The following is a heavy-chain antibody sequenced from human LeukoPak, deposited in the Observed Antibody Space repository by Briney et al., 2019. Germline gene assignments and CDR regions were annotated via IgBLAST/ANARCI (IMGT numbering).Heavy chain of an antibody. V-gene: IGHV3-48*03. CDR1: GFTFSSYA. J-gene: IGHJ1*01. Sequence: GGSLRLSCAASGFTFSSYAMNWVREAPRQGLGRVSHIGGSGSTIHYADTVKGRFTISRDNAKNSLFLQMNSLRAEDTAVYYRARYYYDGTGYADQYFQHWGQGALVTVSS. CDR3: ARYYYDGTGYADQYFQH. D-gene: IGHD3-22*01. CDR2: IGGSGSTI.